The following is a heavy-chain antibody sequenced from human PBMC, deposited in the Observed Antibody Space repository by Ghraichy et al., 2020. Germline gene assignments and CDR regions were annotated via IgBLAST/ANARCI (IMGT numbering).Heavy chain of an antibody. CDR2: INRGGST. CDR1: GGSFSGYY. J-gene: IGHJ3*02. Sequence: GSLRLSCAVYGGSFSGYYWSWIRQPPGKGLEWIGEINRGGSTNFNPSLKSRVTMSLDTSKNQFSLKLSSVTAADTAVYFCARGPYYYDSTGYSFAAAFDIWGQGTMVTVSS. CDR3: ARGPYYYDSTGYSFAAAFDI. D-gene: IGHD3-22*01. V-gene: IGHV4-34*01.